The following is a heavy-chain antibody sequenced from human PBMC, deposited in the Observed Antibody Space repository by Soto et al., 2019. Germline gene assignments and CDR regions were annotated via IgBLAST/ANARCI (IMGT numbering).Heavy chain of an antibody. CDR3: ARDSFCCSSTSCYEDYYYYYGMDV. D-gene: IGHD2-2*01. J-gene: IGHJ6*02. CDR1: GFTFSSYS. CDR2: ISSSSSYI. Sequence: PGGSLRLSCAASGFTFSSYSMNWVRQAPGKGLEWVSSISSSSSYIYYADSVKGRFTISRDNAKNSLYLQMNSLRAEDTAVYYCARDSFCCSSTSCYEDYYYYYGMDVWGQGTTVTVSS. V-gene: IGHV3-21*01.